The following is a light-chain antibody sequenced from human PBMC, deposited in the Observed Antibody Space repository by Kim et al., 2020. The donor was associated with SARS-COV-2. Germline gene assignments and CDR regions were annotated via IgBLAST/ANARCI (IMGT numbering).Light chain of an antibody. CDR1: GGSIVTNY. V-gene: IGLV6-57*01. Sequence: TIACTRSGGSIVTNYVQWFQVRPGSSPTTVIYDDDKTPSGVPSRFSASVDSSSNSASLTISGLETEDEGDYYCQSYDHANHVVIFGGGTQLTVL. J-gene: IGLJ2*01. CDR3: QSYDHANHVVI. CDR2: DDD.